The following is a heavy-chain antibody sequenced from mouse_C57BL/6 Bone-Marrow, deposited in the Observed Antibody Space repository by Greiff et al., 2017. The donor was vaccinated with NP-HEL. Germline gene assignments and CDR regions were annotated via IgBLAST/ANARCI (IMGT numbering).Heavy chain of an antibody. Sequence: EVQLQESGAELVRPGASVKLSCTASGFNIKDDYMHWVKQRPEQGLEWIGWIDPENGDTEYASKFQGKATITADTSSNTAYLQLSSLTSEDTAVYYCTMGMFAYWGQGTLVTVSA. J-gene: IGHJ3*01. V-gene: IGHV14-4*01. CDR1: GFNIKDDY. CDR3: TMGMFAY. CDR2: IDPENGDT.